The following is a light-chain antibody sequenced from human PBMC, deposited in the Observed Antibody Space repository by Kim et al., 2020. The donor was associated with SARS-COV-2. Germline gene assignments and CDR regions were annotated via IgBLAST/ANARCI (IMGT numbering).Light chain of an antibody. CDR3: QAWDNSAAV. V-gene: IGLV3-1*01. CDR1: KLGTKY. J-gene: IGLJ3*02. CDR2: QYT. Sequence: VSPKQTATITCSGDKLGTKYISCYQQKPGQSPVMVMYQYTKRPSGIPERFSGSRSGNTATLTISETQPMDEADYYRQAWDNSAAVFGGGTQLTVL.